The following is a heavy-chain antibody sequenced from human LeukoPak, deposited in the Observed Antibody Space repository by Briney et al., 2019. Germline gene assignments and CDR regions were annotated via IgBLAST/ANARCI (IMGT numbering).Heavy chain of an antibody. CDR1: GFTFSSYG. CDR3: ARDRGYGGNSPLGY. J-gene: IGHJ4*02. V-gene: IGHV3-30*03. CDR2: ISYDGSNK. D-gene: IGHD4-23*01. Sequence: GGSLRLSCAASGFTFSSYGVHWVRQAPGKGLEWVAVISYDGSNKYYADSVKGRFTISRDNSKNTLYLQMNSLRAEDTAVYYCARDRGYGGNSPLGYWGQGTLVTVSS.